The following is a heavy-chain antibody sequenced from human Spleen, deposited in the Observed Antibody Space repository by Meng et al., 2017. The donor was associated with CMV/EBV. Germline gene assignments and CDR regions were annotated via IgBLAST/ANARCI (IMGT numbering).Heavy chain of an antibody. CDR1: GFSFSSYS. D-gene: IGHD4-17*01. CDR3: AKGHDVTIRPYYFDS. V-gene: IGHV3-23*01. CDR2: ISGSGGTT. Sequence: SGFSFSSYSMSWVRQAPGKGLEWVSVISGSGGTTYYADSVKGRFTISRDYSKNTLYLQMNSLRAEDTAVYYCAKGHDVTIRPYYFDSWGQGTLVTVSS. J-gene: IGHJ4*02.